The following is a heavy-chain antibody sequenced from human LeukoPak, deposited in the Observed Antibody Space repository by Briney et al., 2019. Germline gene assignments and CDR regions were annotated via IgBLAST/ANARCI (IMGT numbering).Heavy chain of an antibody. Sequence: GASVKVSCKASGYTFTGYYMHWVRQAPGQGLEWMGWINPNSGGTNYAQKFQGRVTMTRDTSISTAYMELSRLRSDDTAVYYCARATPKYCTNGVCYRALNYWGQGTLVTVSS. CDR1: GYTFTGYY. D-gene: IGHD2-8*01. CDR3: ARATPKYCTNGVCYRALNY. J-gene: IGHJ4*02. CDR2: INPNSGGT. V-gene: IGHV1-2*02.